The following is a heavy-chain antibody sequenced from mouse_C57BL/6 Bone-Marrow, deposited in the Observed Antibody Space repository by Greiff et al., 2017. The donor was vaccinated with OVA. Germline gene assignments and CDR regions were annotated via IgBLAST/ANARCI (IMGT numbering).Heavy chain of an antibody. Sequence: ESGPGILQPSQTLSLTCSFSGFSLSTFGMGVGWIRQPSGKGLEWLAHIWWDDDKYYNPALKSRLTISKDTSKNQVFLKIANVDTADTATYYCARSTTVVAYYFDYWGQGTTLTVSS. CDR3: ARSTTVVAYYFDY. J-gene: IGHJ2*01. CDR2: IWWDDDK. CDR1: GFSLSTFGMG. V-gene: IGHV8-8*01. D-gene: IGHD1-1*01.